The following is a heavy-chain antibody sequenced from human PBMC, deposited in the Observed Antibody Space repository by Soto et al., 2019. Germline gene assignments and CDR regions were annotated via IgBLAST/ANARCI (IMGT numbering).Heavy chain of an antibody. J-gene: IGHJ4*02. CDR2: ISGSGGNT. V-gene: IGHV3-23*01. CDR1: GFTFSSYA. CDR3: AKSITARPFDY. D-gene: IGHD6-6*01. Sequence: GGSLRLSCTASGFTFSSYAVSWVRQAPGKGLEWVSAISGSGGNTYYADSVKGRFTISRDNSKNTLYLQMNSLRAEDTALYYCAKSITARPFDYWGQGALVTVSS.